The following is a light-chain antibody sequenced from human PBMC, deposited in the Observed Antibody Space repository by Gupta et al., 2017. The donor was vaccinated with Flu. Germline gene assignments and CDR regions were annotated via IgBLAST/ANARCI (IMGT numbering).Light chain of an antibody. J-gene: IGKJ2*01. V-gene: IGKV4-1*01. CDR1: QSVLYSSNNKNY. Sequence: DIVMTQSPDSLAASLGERATINCKSSQSVLYSSNNKNYLAWYQQKPGQPPKLLIYWASTRESGVPDRFSGSGSGTDFTLTISSLQAEDVAVYYCQQDSSTPYTFGQGTKLEIK. CDR3: QQDSSTPYT. CDR2: WAS.